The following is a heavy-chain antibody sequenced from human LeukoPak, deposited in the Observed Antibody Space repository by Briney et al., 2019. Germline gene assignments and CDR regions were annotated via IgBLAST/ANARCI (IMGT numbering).Heavy chain of an antibody. CDR3: VRGEPSIAVAAVDY. Sequence: PGGSLRLSCAASGFTFSSYWMSWVRQAPGKGLEWVANIKQDGSEKYYVDSVKGRFTISRDNAKNSLYLQMNSLRAEDTAVYYCVRGEPSIAVAAVDYWGQGTLVTVSS. CDR2: IKQDGSEK. V-gene: IGHV3-7*04. CDR1: GFTFSSYW. J-gene: IGHJ4*02. D-gene: IGHD6-19*01.